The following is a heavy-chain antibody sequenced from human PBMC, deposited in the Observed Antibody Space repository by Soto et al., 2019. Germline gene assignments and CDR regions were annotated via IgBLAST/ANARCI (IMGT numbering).Heavy chain of an antibody. D-gene: IGHD3-10*01. CDR2: INPYSGGA. CDR3: ARVIRGAYYNAPLDT. J-gene: IGHJ5*02. CDR1: GYTFTGYF. V-gene: IGHV1-2*02. Sequence: ASVKVSCKASGYTFTGYFMYWLRQAPGQGLEWMGWINPYSGGADYAQSFQGRVTMTRDTSISTVYMQLSRLRFDDTAVYYCARVIRGAYYNAPLDTWGQGTVVTVSS.